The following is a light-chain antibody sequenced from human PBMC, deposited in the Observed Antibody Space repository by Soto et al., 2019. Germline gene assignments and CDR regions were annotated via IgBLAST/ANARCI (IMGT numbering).Light chain of an antibody. CDR1: QSVGSN. CDR3: QQYGSSRWT. V-gene: IGKV3-15*01. CDR2: GAS. Sequence: EVVLTQSPATLSVSPGAGATLSCRASQSVGSNLAWYQQKPGQTPRVLIYGASTRAIGIPARFSGSGFGTEFTLTISSLQSEDFAVYYCQQYGSSRWTFGQGTKVDIK. J-gene: IGKJ1*01.